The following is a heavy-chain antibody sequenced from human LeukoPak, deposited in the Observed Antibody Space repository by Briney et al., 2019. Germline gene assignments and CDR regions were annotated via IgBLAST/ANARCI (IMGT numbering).Heavy chain of an antibody. D-gene: IGHD3-22*01. CDR3: AGTSSGYFRFDY. V-gene: IGHV4-59*08. Sequence: SETLSLTCTVSGGSISSYYWSWIRQPPGKGLEWIGYIYYSGSTNYNPSLKSRVTISVDTSKNQFSLKLTSVTAADTAVYYCAGTSSGYFRFDYWGQGTLVTVSS. CDR2: IYYSGST. J-gene: IGHJ4*02. CDR1: GGSISSYY.